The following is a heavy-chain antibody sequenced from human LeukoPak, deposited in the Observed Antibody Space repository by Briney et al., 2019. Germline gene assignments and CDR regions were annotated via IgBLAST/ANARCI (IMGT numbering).Heavy chain of an antibody. V-gene: IGHV3-30*02. J-gene: IGHJ4*02. CDR1: GFTFSSYG. CDR2: IRYDGSNK. D-gene: IGHD4-11*01. Sequence: GGSLRLSCAASGFTFSSYGMHWVRQAPGKGLEWVAFIRYDGSNKYYADSVKGRFTISRDNSKNTLYLQMNSLRAEDTAVYYCAKPDLTVTTTWYFDYWGQGTLVTVSP. CDR3: AKPDLTVTTTWYFDY.